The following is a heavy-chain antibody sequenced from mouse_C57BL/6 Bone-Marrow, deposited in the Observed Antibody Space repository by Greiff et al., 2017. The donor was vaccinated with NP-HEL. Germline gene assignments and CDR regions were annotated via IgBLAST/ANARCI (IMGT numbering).Heavy chain of an antibody. CDR1: GFTFSDYG. CDR3: ARLSGSSYWYFDV. CDR2: ISNLAYSI. D-gene: IGHD1-1*01. V-gene: IGHV5-15*01. Sequence: EVKVVESGGGLVQPGGSLKLSCAASGFTFSDYGMAWVRQAPRKGPEWVAFISNLAYSIYYADTVTGRFTISRENAKNTLYLEMSSLRSEDTAMYYCARLSGSSYWYFDVWGTGTTVTVSS. J-gene: IGHJ1*03.